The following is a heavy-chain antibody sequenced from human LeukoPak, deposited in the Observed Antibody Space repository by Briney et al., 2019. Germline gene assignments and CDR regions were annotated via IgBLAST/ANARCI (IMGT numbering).Heavy chain of an antibody. CDR3: ATEWAGATRRFEH. Sequence: GGSLSLSCTTTGFTSSIYSMHWVRQAPGKGLEWVAVMSYDGVDEYYADSVKGRFTIFRDNSKDTLYLQLNALTADDTAVYYCATEWAGATRRFEHWGQGTLVTVSS. D-gene: IGHD1-26*01. J-gene: IGHJ4*02. CDR1: GFTSSIYS. CDR2: MSYDGVDE. V-gene: IGHV3-30*04.